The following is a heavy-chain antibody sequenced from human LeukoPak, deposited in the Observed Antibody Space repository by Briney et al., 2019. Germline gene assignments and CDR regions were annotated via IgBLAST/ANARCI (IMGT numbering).Heavy chain of an antibody. V-gene: IGHV3-23*01. Sequence: GGSLRLSCAASGVTLSTYAMSWARQAPGKGLEWVSGISSSGSGDNTYYADSVKGRFTISRDNSRNTLHLQMNSLRAEDKAVYYCAKDSSSSGFSAACNFDYWGQGTLVAVSS. CDR1: GVTLSTYA. CDR2: ISSSGSGDNT. D-gene: IGHD6-19*01. J-gene: IGHJ4*02. CDR3: AKDSSSSGFSAACNFDY.